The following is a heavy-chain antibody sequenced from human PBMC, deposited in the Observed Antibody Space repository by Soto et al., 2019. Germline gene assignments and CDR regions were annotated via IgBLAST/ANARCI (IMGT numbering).Heavy chain of an antibody. D-gene: IGHD6-13*01. CDR3: ASSNIAAAGFYYYALDV. Sequence: QVQLQESGPGLVKPSETLSLTCTVSGGSISSYYWSWIRQPPGKGLEWIGYIYYSGSTNYNPSLKSRLTISVYTSNNQFSLKLSSVTAADTAVYYCASSNIAAAGFYYYALDVWGRGTTVTVSS. J-gene: IGHJ6*02. CDR2: IYYSGST. V-gene: IGHV4-59*01. CDR1: GGSISSYY.